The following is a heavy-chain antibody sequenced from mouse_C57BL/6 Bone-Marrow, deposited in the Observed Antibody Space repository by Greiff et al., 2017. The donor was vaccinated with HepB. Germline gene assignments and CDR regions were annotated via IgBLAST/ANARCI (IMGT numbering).Heavy chain of an antibody. Sequence: QVQLQHPGAELVKPGASVKMSCKASGYTFTSYWITWVKQRPGQGLEWIGDIYPGSGSTNYNEKFKSKATLTVDTSSSTAYMQLSSLTSEDSAVYYCARPYFWYFDVWGTGTTVTVSS. CDR2: IYPGSGST. CDR3: ARPYFWYFDV. V-gene: IGHV1-55*01. CDR1: GYTFTSYW. J-gene: IGHJ1*03. D-gene: IGHD2-10*01.